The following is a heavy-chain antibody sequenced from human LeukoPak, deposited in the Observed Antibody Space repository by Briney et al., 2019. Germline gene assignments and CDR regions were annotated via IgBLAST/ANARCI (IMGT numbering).Heavy chain of an antibody. CDR1: GYTFTSYD. J-gene: IGHJ6*02. D-gene: IGHD5-18*01. CDR2: MNPNSGNT. V-gene: IGHV1-8*01. CDR3: ARSGYSYYYYYYGMDV. Sequence: ASVKVSCKASGYTFTSYDINWVRQATGQGLEWMGWMNPNSGNTGYAQKFQGGVTMTRNTSISTAYMELSSLRSEDTAVYYCARSGYSYYYYYYGMDVWGQGTTVTVSS.